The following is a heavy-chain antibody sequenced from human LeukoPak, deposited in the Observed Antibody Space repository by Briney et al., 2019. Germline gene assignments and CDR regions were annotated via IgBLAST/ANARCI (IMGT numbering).Heavy chain of an antibody. J-gene: IGHJ4*02. CDR3: ANSISSSGWGPWDS. CDR2: ISASGGST. Sequence: GGSLRLSCAASGFTFSGYSMNWVRQAPGKGLEWVSGISASGGSTNYADSVKGRFTISRDNSKNTLYLQMNTLRAEDTAVYYCANSISSSGWGPWDSWGQGTLVTVSS. D-gene: IGHD6-19*01. CDR1: GFTFSGYS. V-gene: IGHV3-23*01.